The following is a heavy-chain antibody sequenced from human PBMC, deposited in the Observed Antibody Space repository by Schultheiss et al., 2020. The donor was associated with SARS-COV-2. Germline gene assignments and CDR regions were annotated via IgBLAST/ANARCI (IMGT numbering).Heavy chain of an antibody. J-gene: IGHJ4*02. V-gene: IGHV3-66*01. CDR1: GFTVSSNY. CDR3: ARSRDYGDYGFDY. Sequence: GGSLRLSCAASGFTVSSNYMSWVRQAPGKGLEWVSVIYSGGSTYYADSVKGRFTISRDNSKNTLYLQMNSLRAEDTAVYYCARSRDYGDYGFDYWGQGTLVTVSS. D-gene: IGHD4-17*01. CDR2: IYSGGST.